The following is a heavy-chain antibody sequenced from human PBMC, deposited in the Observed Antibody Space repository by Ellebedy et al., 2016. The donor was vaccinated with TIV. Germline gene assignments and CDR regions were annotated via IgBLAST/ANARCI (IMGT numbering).Heavy chain of an antibody. J-gene: IGHJ6*02. V-gene: IGHV3-30-3*01. Sequence: GESLKISXAASGFTFSSYPMYWVRQAPGQGLEWVAVISYDGTNTYYADSVKGRSTISRDNSKTTLFLQMNSLRAEDTAVYYCARRRDGYAYAMDVWGQGTTVTVSS. CDR1: GFTFSSYP. CDR2: ISYDGTNT. CDR3: ARRRDGYAYAMDV. D-gene: IGHD5-24*01.